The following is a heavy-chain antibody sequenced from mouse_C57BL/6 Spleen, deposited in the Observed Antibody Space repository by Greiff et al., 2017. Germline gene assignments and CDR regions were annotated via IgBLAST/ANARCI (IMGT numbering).Heavy chain of an antibody. Sequence: QVQLQQPGAELVMPGASVKLSCKASGYTFTSYWMHWVKQRPGQGLEWIGEIDPSDSYTNYNQKFKGKSTLTVDKSSSTAYMQLSSLTSEDSAVYYCARGGANFPFDYWGKGTTLTVSS. V-gene: IGHV1-69*01. CDR1: GYTFTSYW. D-gene: IGHD3-1*01. J-gene: IGHJ2*01. CDR2: IDPSDSYT. CDR3: ARGGANFPFDY.